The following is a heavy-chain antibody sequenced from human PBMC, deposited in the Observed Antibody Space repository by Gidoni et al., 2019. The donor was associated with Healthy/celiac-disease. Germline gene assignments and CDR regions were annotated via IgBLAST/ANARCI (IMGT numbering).Heavy chain of an antibody. J-gene: IGHJ4*02. Sequence: QVQLLQSGAEAKKPGASVNVSCKVSGYTFTSYYIHWVRQAPGQGLEWLGIINPSGGNTSYAQKFQDRVTITRDTSTRTVYMGLGSLRSEDTAVYYCAGARIILGNFDYWGQGTLVTVSS. V-gene: IGHV1-46*01. CDR2: INPSGGNT. D-gene: IGHD2-15*01. CDR1: GYTFTSYY. CDR3: AGARIILGNFDY.